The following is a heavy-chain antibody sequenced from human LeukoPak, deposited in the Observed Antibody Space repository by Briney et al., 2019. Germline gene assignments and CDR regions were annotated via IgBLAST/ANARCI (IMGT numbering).Heavy chain of an antibody. J-gene: IGHJ4*02. CDR2: IYYSGST. D-gene: IGHD6-6*01. CDR3: ARDSSSSEYYFDY. V-gene: IGHV4-59*01. Sequence: SETLSLTCTVSGGSISSYYWSWIRHPPGKGLAWIGYIYYSGSTNYNPSLKSRVTISVDTSKNQFSLKLSSVTAADTAVYYCARDSSSSEYYFDYWGQGTLVTVSS. CDR1: GGSISSYY.